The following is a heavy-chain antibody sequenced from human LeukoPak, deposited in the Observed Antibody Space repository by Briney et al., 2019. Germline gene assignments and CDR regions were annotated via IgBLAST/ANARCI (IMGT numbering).Heavy chain of an antibody. CDR1: GYTFTGYY. D-gene: IGHD3-3*01. CDR2: IIPILGIA. CDR3: ARDTAIFGRTHAFDI. J-gene: IGHJ3*02. Sequence: ASVKVSCKASGYTFTGYYMHWVRQAPGQGLEWMGRIIPILGIANYAQKFQGRVTITADKSTSTAYMELSSLRSEDTAVYYCARDTAIFGRTHAFDIWGQGTMVTVSS. V-gene: IGHV1-69*04.